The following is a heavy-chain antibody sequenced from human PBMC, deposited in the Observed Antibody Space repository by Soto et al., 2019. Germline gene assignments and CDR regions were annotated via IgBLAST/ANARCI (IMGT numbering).Heavy chain of an antibody. Sequence: ASVKVSCKASGYTFTIYAMHWVRQAPGQRLEWMGWINAGNANTKYSQKFQGRVTFTRDTSASTAYMELSSLRSEDTAVYYCARAPSWYSFDYWGQGTLVTVSS. CDR3: ARAPSWYSFDY. D-gene: IGHD6-13*01. V-gene: IGHV1-3*01. CDR1: GYTFTIYA. CDR2: INAGNANT. J-gene: IGHJ4*02.